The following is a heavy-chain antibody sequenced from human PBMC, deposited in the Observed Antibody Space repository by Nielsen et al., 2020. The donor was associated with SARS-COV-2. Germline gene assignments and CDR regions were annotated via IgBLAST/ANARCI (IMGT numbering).Heavy chain of an antibody. J-gene: IGHJ6*02. CDR3: ARDNWGRMDV. CDR1: GFTISSSF. V-gene: IGHV3-66*01. Sequence: GESLKISCGASGFTISSSFMSWVRQAAGKGLDWVSVIYTDGSTSYADSVKGRFTVSRDNSKNTLYLQMNSLRAKDTAVYYCARDNWGRMDVWGQGTTVTVSS. D-gene: IGHD7-27*01. CDR2: IYTDGST.